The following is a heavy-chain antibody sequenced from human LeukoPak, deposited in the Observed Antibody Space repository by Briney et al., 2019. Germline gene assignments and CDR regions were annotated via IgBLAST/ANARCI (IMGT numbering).Heavy chain of an antibody. V-gene: IGHV3-48*02. CDR3: ARVQPPPTVVTPRYYYYGMDV. Sequence: PGGSLRLSCAASGFTFSSYSMNWVRQAPGKGLEWVSYISSSSSTIYYADSVKGRFTISRDNAKNSLYLQMNSLRDEDTAVYYCARVQPPPTVVTPRYYYYGMDVWGQGTTVIVSS. CDR1: GFTFSSYS. J-gene: IGHJ6*02. D-gene: IGHD4-23*01. CDR2: ISSSSSTI.